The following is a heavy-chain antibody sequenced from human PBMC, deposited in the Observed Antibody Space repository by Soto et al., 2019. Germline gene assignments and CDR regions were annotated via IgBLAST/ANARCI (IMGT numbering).Heavy chain of an antibody. D-gene: IGHD3-10*01. CDR1: GDSVSSNSAA. J-gene: IGHJ4*02. CDR2: TFYRSKWYN. V-gene: IGHV6-1*01. Sequence: SPTLSLTCAISGDSVSSNSAAWNWIRQSPSRGLEWLGRTFYRSKWYNDYAVSVNSRITINPDTSKNHFSLQLNSVTPEDTAVYYCARAYYYGSGGPHFDSWGQGTLVTVSS. CDR3: ARAYYYGSGGPHFDS.